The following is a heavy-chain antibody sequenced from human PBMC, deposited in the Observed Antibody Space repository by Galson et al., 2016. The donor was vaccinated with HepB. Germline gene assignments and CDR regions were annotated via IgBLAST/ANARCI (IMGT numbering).Heavy chain of an antibody. CDR1: GFTFSSYA. V-gene: IGHV3-30*04. CDR3: ASDIIGANDYYGVDV. D-gene: IGHD1-26*01. Sequence: SLRLSCAASGFTFSSYAMHWARQVSGKGLEWVAVISHDGKNYSHADSVKGRFTISRDNSKNTLYLEMTSLTAGDTAVYYCASDIIGANDYYGVDVWGQGTTVTVSS. J-gene: IGHJ6*02. CDR2: ISHDGKNY.